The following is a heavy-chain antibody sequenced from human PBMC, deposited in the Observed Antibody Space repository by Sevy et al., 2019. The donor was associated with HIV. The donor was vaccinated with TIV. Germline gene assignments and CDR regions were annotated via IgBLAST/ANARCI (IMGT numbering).Heavy chain of an antibody. CDR2: INPNSGGT. Sequence: ASVKVSCKASGYTFTGYYMHWVRQAPGQGLEWMGRINPNSGGTNYAQKFQGRVTMTRDTSISTAYMELGRLRSDDTAMYYCARDVRSIAARNNWFDPWGQGTLVTVSS. D-gene: IGHD6-6*01. V-gene: IGHV1-2*06. CDR3: ARDVRSIAARNNWFDP. CDR1: GYTFTGYY. J-gene: IGHJ5*02.